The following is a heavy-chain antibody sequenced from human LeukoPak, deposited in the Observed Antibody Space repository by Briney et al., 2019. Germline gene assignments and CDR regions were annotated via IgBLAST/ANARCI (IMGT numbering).Heavy chain of an antibody. Sequence: SETLSLTCTVSGYSISSGYYWGWIRQPPGKGLEWIGSIYHSGSTYYNPSLKSRVTISVDTSKNQFSLKLSSVTAADTAVYYCARCLPGQVEITMLQNWFDPWGQGTLVTVSS. CDR2: IYHSGST. J-gene: IGHJ5*02. V-gene: IGHV4-38-2*02. CDR3: ARCLPGQVEITMLQNWFDP. CDR1: GYSISSGYY. D-gene: IGHD3-10*01.